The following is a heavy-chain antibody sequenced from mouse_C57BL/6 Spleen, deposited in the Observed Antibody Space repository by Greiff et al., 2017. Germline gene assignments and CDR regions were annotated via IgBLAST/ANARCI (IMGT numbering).Heavy chain of an antibody. CDR3: ASGEGYAMDY. J-gene: IGHJ4*01. V-gene: IGHV5-17*01. Sequence: EVQLVESGGGLVKPGGSLKLSCAASGFTFSDYGMHWVRQAPEKGLEWVAYISSGSSTIYYADTVKGRFTISRDNAKNTLFLQMTSLRSEDTAMYYCASGEGYAMDYWGQGTSVTVSS. CDR2: ISSGSSTI. CDR1: GFTFSDYG.